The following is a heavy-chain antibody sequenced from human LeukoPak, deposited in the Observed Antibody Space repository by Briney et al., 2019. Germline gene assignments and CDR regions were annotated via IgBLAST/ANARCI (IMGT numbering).Heavy chain of an antibody. J-gene: IGHJ4*02. V-gene: IGHV3-23*01. D-gene: IGHD1-26*01. CDR1: GFTVSSNY. CDR3: AKGIESSGSYYTCFDY. Sequence: GGSLRLSCAASGFTVSSNYMTWVRQAPGKGLEWVSGITGSGGATYSADSVKGRFTISRDNSKNTLYLQMNSLRAEDTAVYYCAKGIESSGSYYTCFDYWGQGTLVTVSS. CDR2: ITGSGGAT.